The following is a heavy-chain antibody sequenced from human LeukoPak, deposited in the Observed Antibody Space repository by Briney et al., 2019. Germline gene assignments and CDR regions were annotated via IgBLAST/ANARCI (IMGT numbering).Heavy chain of an antibody. D-gene: IGHD3-10*01. CDR3: ARSLNIYYGSGSYFDP. CDR1: GASISGSGYY. J-gene: IGHJ5*02. Sequence: PSETLSLTCAVSGASISGSGYYLGWIRQPPGKGLEWIGNIYYTGSTYYNASLQSRVTISIDMSKNQFSLRLNSVTAADTAVYYCARSLNIYYGSGSYFDPWGQGTLVTVSS. CDR2: IYYTGST. V-gene: IGHV4-39*01.